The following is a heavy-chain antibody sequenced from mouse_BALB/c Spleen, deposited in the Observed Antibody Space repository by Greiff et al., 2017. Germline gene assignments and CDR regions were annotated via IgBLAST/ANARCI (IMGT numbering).Heavy chain of an antibody. Sequence: VQLKESGPELVKPGASVKISCKASGYTFTDYNMHWVKQSHGKSLEWIGYIYPYNGGTGYNQKFKSKATLTVDNSSSTAYMELRSLTSEDSAVYYCARRYGSSYGYAMDYWGQGTSVTVSS. V-gene: IGHV1S29*02. J-gene: IGHJ4*01. CDR1: GYTFTDYN. D-gene: IGHD1-1*01. CDR3: ARRYGSSYGYAMDY. CDR2: IYPYNGGT.